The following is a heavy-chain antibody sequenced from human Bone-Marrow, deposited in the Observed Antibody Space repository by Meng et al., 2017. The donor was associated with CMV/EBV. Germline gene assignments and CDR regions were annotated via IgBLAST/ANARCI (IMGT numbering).Heavy chain of an antibody. J-gene: IGHJ4*02. D-gene: IGHD3-10*01. Sequence: GGSLRLSCAASGFTFSSYEMNWVRQAPGKGLEWVSYISSSGSTIYYADSVKGRFTISRDNAKNSLYLQMNSLRAEDTAVYYCAREARSGSVDFDYWGQGTLVTVSS. CDR2: ISSSGSTI. CDR1: GFTFSSYE. V-gene: IGHV3-48*03. CDR3: AREARSGSVDFDY.